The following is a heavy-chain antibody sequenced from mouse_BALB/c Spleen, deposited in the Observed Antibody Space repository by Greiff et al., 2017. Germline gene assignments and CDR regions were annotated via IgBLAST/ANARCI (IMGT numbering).Heavy chain of an antibody. CDR2: IWAGGST. Sequence: QGPLQPAGPGLVAPSQSPSITFPVSGVLLTSYGVPRGRQPPGKGLEWLGVIWAGGSTNYNSALMSRLSISKDNSKSQVFLKMNSLQTDDTAMYYCARAPYGYDGAWFAYWGQGTLVTVSA. CDR1: GVLLTSYG. J-gene: IGHJ3*01. D-gene: IGHD2-2*01. CDR3: ARAPYGYDGAWFAY. V-gene: IGHV2-9*02.